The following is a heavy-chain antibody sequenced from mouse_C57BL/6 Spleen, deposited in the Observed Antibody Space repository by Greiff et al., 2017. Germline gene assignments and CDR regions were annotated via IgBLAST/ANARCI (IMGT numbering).Heavy chain of an antibody. V-gene: IGHV1-22*01. CDR3: ARSQFMVTSMDY. J-gene: IGHJ4*01. CDR1: GYTFTDYN. CDR2: INPNNGGT. Sequence: EVQGVESGPELVKPGASVKMSCKASGYTFTDYNMHWVKQSHGKSLEWIGYINPNNGGTSYNQKFKGKATLTVNKSSSTAYMELRSLTSEDSAVYYCARSQFMVTSMDYWGQGTSVTVSS. D-gene: IGHD2-2*01.